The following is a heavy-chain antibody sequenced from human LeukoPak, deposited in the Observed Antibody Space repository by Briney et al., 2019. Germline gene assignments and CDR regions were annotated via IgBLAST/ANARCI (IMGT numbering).Heavy chain of an antibody. V-gene: IGHV3-30*04. CDR3: ARGAPTSGYYSDY. CDR1: GFTFSSYA. J-gene: IGHJ4*02. D-gene: IGHD3-3*01. Sequence: GRSLRLSCAASGFTFSSYAMHWVRQAPGKGLEWVAVISYDGSNKYYADSVKGRFTISRDNSKNTLYLQMNSLRAEDTAVYYCARGAPTSGYYSDYWGQGTLVTVSS. CDR2: ISYDGSNK.